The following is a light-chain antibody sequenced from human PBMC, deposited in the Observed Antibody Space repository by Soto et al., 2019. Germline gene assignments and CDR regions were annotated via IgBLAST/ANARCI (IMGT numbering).Light chain of an antibody. CDR3: QHRSVWPT. Sequence: EIVLTQSPATLSLSPGERATLSCRASHSVYSSLAWYQQKPGQAPRLLIYDASNRATGIPVRFSGSGSGTVFTLTISSLEPDDFAVYYCQHRSVWPTFGRGTKVEIK. CDR1: HSVYSS. V-gene: IGKV3-11*01. CDR2: DAS. J-gene: IGKJ1*01.